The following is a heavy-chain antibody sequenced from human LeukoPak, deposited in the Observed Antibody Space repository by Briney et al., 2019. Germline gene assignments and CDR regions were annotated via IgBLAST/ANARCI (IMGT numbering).Heavy chain of an antibody. Sequence: SETLSLTCTVSGGSISSYYWSLIRRPPGKGLEWIGYNYYSGSTNYNPSLKSRVTISVDTSKNQFSLKLSSVTAADTAVYYCARGMGRMSVVTTAPYDYWGQGTLVTVSS. D-gene: IGHD3-22*01. V-gene: IGHV4-59*01. J-gene: IGHJ4*02. CDR2: NYYSGST. CDR1: GGSISSYY. CDR3: ARGMGRMSVVTTAPYDY.